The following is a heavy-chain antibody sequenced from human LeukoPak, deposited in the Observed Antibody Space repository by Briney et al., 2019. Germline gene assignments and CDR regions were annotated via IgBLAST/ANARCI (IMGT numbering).Heavy chain of an antibody. CDR2: INPDNGDT. J-gene: IGHJ5*02. CDR3: ATEYTTSSTWFDP. Sequence: VASVKVSCKASGYIFAGYYMHWVRQAPGQGLEWVGWINPDNGDTHYAQKFQGRVTMTSDTSITTAYMEVSRLRSDDTAIYYCATEYTTSSTWFDPWGQGTPVTVSS. V-gene: IGHV1-2*02. CDR1: GYIFAGYY. D-gene: IGHD6-6*01.